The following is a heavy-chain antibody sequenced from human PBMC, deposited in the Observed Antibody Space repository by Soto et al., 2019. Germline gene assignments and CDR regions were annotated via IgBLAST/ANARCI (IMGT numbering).Heavy chain of an antibody. D-gene: IGHD3-3*01. V-gene: IGHV4-30-4*01. J-gene: IGHJ4*02. CDR2: IYYSGTT. CDR3: ARSHITIFGVAILPRYFDF. Sequence: SETLSLTCTVSGGSVSNGDYYWGWLRQPPGKGLEWIGYIYYSGTTFYSPSLKSRVTMSVDTSKNQFSLKLGSVTAADTAVYYCARSHITIFGVAILPRYFDFWGQGTLGTVSS. CDR1: GGSVSNGDYY.